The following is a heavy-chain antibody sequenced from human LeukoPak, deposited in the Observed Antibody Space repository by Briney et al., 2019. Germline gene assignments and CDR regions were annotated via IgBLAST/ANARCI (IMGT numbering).Heavy chain of an antibody. CDR2: IKQDGSEK. CDR1: GFTFSSYW. J-gene: IGHJ6*03. V-gene: IGHV3-7*01. Sequence: PGGSLRLSCAASGFTFSSYWMSWVRQAPGKGLEWVANIKQDGSEKYYVDSVKGRFTISRDNAKNSLYLQMNSLRAEDTAVYYCARGAYSSGWWAYYYYMDVWGKGTTVTVSS. D-gene: IGHD6-19*01. CDR3: ARGAYSSGWWAYYYYMDV.